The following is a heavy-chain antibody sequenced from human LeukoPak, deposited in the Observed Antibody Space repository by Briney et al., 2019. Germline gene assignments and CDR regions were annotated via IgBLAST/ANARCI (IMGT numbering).Heavy chain of an antibody. D-gene: IGHD3-10*01. CDR2: INHSGST. Sequence: SETLSLTCAVYGGSFSGYYWSWIRQPPGKGLEWIGEINHSGSTNYNPSLKSRVTISVDTSKNQFSLKLSSVTAADTAVYYCARELGYYGSGSTNHFDYWGQGTLVTVSS. V-gene: IGHV4-34*01. CDR3: ARELGYYGSGSTNHFDY. J-gene: IGHJ4*02. CDR1: GGSFSGYY.